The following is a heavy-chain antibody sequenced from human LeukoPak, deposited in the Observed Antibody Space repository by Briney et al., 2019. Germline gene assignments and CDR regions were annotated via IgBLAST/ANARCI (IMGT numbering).Heavy chain of an antibody. J-gene: IGHJ3*02. Sequence: SETLSLTCTVSGGSISSYYWSWIRQPPGKGLEWIGYIYYSGSTNYNPSLKSRVTISVDTSKSQFSLKLSSVTAADTAVYYCARERYYYDSSGYYPVDAFDIWGQGTMVTVSS. D-gene: IGHD3-22*01. V-gene: IGHV4-59*01. CDR2: IYYSGST. CDR3: ARERYYYDSSGYYPVDAFDI. CDR1: GGSISSYY.